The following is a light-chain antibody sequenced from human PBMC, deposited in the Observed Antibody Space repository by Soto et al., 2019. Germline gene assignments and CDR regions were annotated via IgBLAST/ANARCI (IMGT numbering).Light chain of an antibody. V-gene: IGLV2-14*01. CDR1: SNDFGDYTY. J-gene: IGLJ3*02. Sequence: QSALTQPASVSGSPGQSITIPCTGISNDFGDYTYVSWYQQHPGKAPKLMIYEVTDRPSGVSQRFSGSKSGNTASLTISGLLAEDEAEYYCSSYTSSSTWVFGGGTKLTVL. CDR2: EVT. CDR3: SSYTSSSTWV.